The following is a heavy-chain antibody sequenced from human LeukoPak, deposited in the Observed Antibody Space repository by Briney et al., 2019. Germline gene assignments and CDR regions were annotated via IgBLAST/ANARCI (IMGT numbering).Heavy chain of an antibody. J-gene: IGHJ6*02. Sequence: GGSLRLSCAASGFTFSSYAMSWVRQAPGKGLEWVSAISGSGGSTYYADSVKGRFTISRDNSKNTLYLQMNSLRAEDTAVYYCAKPSYYDSSGSTSNYYYYGMGVWGQGTTVTVSS. CDR1: GFTFSSYA. CDR3: AKPSYYDSSGSTSNYYYYGMGV. D-gene: IGHD3-22*01. CDR2: ISGSGGST. V-gene: IGHV3-23*01.